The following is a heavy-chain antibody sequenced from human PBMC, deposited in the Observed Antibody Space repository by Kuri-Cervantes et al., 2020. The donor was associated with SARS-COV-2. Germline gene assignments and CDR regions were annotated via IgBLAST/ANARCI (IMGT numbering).Heavy chain of an antibody. CDR3: ARDKLRGWFDP. Sequence: GGSLRLSCAASGFTFSSYEMNWVRQAPGKGLEWVSYISSSGSTIYYADSVKGRFTISRDNAKNSLYLQMNSLRAEDTAVYYCARDKLRGWFDPWGQGTRVTGSS. D-gene: IGHD4-17*01. CDR1: GFTFSSYE. J-gene: IGHJ5*02. V-gene: IGHV3-48*03. CDR2: ISSSGSTI.